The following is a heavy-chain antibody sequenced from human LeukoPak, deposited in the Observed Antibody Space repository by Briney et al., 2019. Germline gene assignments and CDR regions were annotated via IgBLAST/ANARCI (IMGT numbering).Heavy chain of an antibody. D-gene: IGHD3-10*01. J-gene: IGHJ4*02. CDR2: IHYSGST. CDR3: ARAVGGYWFRTKFDY. CDR1: GGSISSGGSY. V-gene: IGHV4-31*03. Sequence: PSQTLSLTCTVSGGSISSGGSYWSWIRQHPGKGLEWIGYIHYSGSTYNNPSLKSRVTISVDTSKNQFSLKLSSVTAADTAVYYCARAVGGYWFRTKFDYWGQGTLVTVSS.